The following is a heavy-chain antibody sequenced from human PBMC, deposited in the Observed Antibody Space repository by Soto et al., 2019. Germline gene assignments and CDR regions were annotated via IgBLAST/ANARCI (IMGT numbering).Heavy chain of an antibody. CDR3: AREENCSGGTCYSEYFHR. CDR2: VNPSGGST. Sequence: ASVKVSCRASGYLFTAYSMHWVRLAPGQGLEWMGVVNPSGGSTKYAQNFQGRVTMTRDTSTTTIYMELSSLRSDDTAIYYCAREENCSGGTCYSEYFHRWGQGTLVTV. D-gene: IGHD2-15*01. J-gene: IGHJ1*01. V-gene: IGHV1-46*01. CDR1: GYLFTAYS.